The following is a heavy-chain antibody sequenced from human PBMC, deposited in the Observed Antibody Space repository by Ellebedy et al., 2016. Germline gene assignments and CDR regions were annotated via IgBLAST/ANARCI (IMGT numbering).Heavy chain of an antibody. CDR3: ARGVGYGWFDP. CDR2: IFSNGNT. CDR1: GFTVSTNY. J-gene: IGHJ5*02. V-gene: IGHV3-53*01. D-gene: IGHD6-13*01. Sequence: GGSLRLSCAASGFTVSTNYMKLVRQAPGKGLEWVSAIFSNGNTYYADTVKGRFTISRDNSKNTLYLQMNSLRAEDTAVYYCARGVGYGWFDPWGQGTLITVSS.